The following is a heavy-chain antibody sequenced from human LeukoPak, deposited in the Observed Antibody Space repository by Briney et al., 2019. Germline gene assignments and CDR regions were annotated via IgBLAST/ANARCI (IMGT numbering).Heavy chain of an antibody. D-gene: IGHD6-19*01. CDR3: AKVSGSGWYKLNHFDS. V-gene: IGHV3-23*01. Sequence: GGSLRLSCAGSGFTFSSSAMSWVRQAPGKGLEWVSAVRGSGGNTYYADSVKGRFTISRDNSKNTAYLQMNSLKAEDTARYYCAKVSGSGWYKLNHFDSWGQGTLVTVSS. J-gene: IGHJ4*02. CDR1: GFTFSSSA. CDR2: VRGSGGNT.